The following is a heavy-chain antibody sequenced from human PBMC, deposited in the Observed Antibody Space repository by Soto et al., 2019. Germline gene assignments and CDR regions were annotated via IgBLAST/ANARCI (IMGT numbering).Heavy chain of an antibody. V-gene: IGHV4-31*03. J-gene: IGHJ4*02. CDR2: ISYGGST. D-gene: IGHD5-18*01. CDR1: GGSINSGGYC. CDR3: SRGILV. Sequence: QVQLQESGPGLVKPSQTLSLTCTVSGGSINSGGYCWSWIRQHPGKGLDWIGCISYGGSTSYNPSLKSRVTISVDTSKTQFSLKLSFVTAADTAVYYCSRGILVWGQGALITVSS.